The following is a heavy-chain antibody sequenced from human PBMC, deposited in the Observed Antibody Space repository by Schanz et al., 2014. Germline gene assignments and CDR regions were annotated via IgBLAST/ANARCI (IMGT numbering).Heavy chain of an antibody. V-gene: IGHV3-48*01. Sequence: EVQLVQSGGGLVQPGGSLRLSCAASGFTFSSHWMHWVRQAPGKGLEWVSYVSRSTPDIYYADSVKGRFTISRDNFKNSLYLQMNGLRAEDTAVYYCARVALPGYSSPRDAFDIWGQGTMVTVSS. CDR3: ARVALPGYSSPRDAFDI. D-gene: IGHD5-18*01. CDR1: GFTFSSHW. CDR2: VSRSTPDI. J-gene: IGHJ3*02.